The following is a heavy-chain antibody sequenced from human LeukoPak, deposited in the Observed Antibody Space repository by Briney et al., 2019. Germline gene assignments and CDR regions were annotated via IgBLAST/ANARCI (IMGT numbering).Heavy chain of an antibody. V-gene: IGHV3-53*01. CDR2: IYSDNT. Sequence: GGSLRLSCTVSGFTVSSNSMSWVRQAPGKGLEWVSFIYSDNTHYSDSVKGRFTISRDNSKNTLYLQMNSLRAEDTAVYYCAKEGREVVATTMYYFDYWGQGTLVTVSS. CDR3: AKEGREVVATTMYYFDY. J-gene: IGHJ4*02. D-gene: IGHD5-12*01. CDR1: GFTVSSNS.